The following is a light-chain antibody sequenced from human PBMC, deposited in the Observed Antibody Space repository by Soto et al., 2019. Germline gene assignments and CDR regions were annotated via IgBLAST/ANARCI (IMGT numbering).Light chain of an antibody. J-gene: IGLJ2*01. V-gene: IGLV2-23*01. CDR2: EGS. Sequence: QSALTQPASVSGSPEQSITISCTGTSSDVGSYNLVSWYQQYPGKAPKLIIYEGSERPSGISNRFSGSKSGNTASLIISGLQPEDEADYYCSSYAGSSARVVFGGGTKLTVL. CDR1: SSDVGSYNL. CDR3: SSYAGSSARVV.